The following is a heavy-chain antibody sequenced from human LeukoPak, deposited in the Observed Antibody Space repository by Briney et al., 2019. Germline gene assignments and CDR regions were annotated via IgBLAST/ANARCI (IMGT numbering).Heavy chain of an antibody. Sequence: PGGSLRLSCAPSGFTFSSYWMSWVRQAPGKGLEWVSTISGSSGSTYYADSVKGRFTISRDNSKNTLSLQMNSLRAEDTAVYYCAKDLGRYVERISMVRGPPPYENWFQGTLVTVSS. CDR3: AKDLGRYVERISMVRGPPPYEN. J-gene: IGHJ4*02. CDR1: GFTFSSYW. D-gene: IGHD3-10*01. CDR2: ISGSSGST. V-gene: IGHV3-23*01.